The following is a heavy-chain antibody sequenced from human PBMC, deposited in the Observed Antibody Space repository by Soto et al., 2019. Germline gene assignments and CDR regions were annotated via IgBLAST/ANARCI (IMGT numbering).Heavy chain of an antibody. Sequence: SVKVSCKASGGTFSSYTISWVRQAPGQGLEWMGRIIPILGIANYAQKFQGRVTITADKSTSTAYMELSSLRSEDTAVYYCAREQRGVVIQYYFDYWGQGTLVTVSS. D-gene: IGHD3-3*01. J-gene: IGHJ4*02. CDR2: IIPILGIA. V-gene: IGHV1-69*04. CDR3: AREQRGVVIQYYFDY. CDR1: GGTFSSYT.